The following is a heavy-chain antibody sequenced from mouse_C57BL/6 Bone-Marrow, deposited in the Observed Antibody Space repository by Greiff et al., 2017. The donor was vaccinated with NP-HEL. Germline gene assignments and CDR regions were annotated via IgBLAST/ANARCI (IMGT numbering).Heavy chain of an antibody. CDR2: IDPSDSYT. Sequence: QVQLQQSGAELVRPGTSVKLSCKASGYTFTSYWMHWVKQRPGQGLEWIGVIDPSDSYTNYNQKFKGKATLTVDTSSSTAYMQLSSLTSEDSAVYYCARSPSYYSKPFAYWGQGTLVTVSA. J-gene: IGHJ3*01. V-gene: IGHV1-59*01. CDR1: GYTFTSYW. D-gene: IGHD2-5*01. CDR3: ARSPSYYSKPFAY.